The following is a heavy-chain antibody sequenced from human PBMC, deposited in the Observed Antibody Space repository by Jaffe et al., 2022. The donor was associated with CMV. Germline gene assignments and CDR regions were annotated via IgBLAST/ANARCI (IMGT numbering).Heavy chain of an antibody. CDR1: GFTFSSYA. V-gene: IGHV3-23*01. J-gene: IGHJ5*02. D-gene: IGHD3-10*01. CDR3: AKDPLLTGSEYYYGSGSSNWFDP. CDR2: ISGSGGST. Sequence: EVQLLESGGGLVQPGGSLRLSCAASGFTFSSYAMSWVRQAPGKGLEWVSAISGSGGSTYYADSVKGRFTISRDNSKNTLYLQMNSLRAEDTAVYYCAKDPLLTGSEYYYGSGSSNWFDPWGQGTLVTVSS.